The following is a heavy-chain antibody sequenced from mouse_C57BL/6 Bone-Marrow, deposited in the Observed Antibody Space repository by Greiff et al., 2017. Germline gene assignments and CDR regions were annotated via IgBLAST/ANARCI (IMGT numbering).Heavy chain of an antibody. V-gene: IGHV5-6*01. J-gene: IGHJ2*01. CDR2: ISSGGSYT. CDR3: ASSSSYDFDY. CDR1: GFTFSSYG. Sequence: EVMLVESGGDLVKPGGSLKLSCAASGFTFSSYGMSWVRQTPDKRLEWVATISSGGSYTYYPDSVKGRFTISRDNAKNTLYLQMSSLKSEDTAMYYCASSSSYDFDYWGQGTTLTVSS. D-gene: IGHD1-1*01.